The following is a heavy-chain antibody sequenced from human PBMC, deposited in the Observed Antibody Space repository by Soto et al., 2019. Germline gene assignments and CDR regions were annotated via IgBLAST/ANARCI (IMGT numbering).Heavy chain of an antibody. D-gene: IGHD6-13*01. CDR2: ISGSGGSA. J-gene: IGHJ4*02. CDR3: AKMPGVAAAGLKRYLDY. Sequence: EVQLLDSGGGLVQPGGSLRLSCAASGLTFRNYAMSWGRQAPGKGLDWVSTISGSGGSAHYADSVKGRFTISRDNSKNTLYLQMNSLRAEDTAIYYCAKMPGVAAAGLKRYLDYWGQGTLVTVSS. V-gene: IGHV3-23*01. CDR1: GLTFRNYA.